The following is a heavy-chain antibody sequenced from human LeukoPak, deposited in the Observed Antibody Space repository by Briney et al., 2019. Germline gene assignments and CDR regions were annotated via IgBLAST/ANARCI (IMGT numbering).Heavy chain of an antibody. V-gene: IGHV4-34*01. Sequence: SETLSLTCAVYGGSFSGYYWSWIRQPPGKGLEWIGEINHSGSTNYNPSLKSRVTISVDTSKNQFSLKLSSVTAADTAVYYCARGRPNYCSSTSCYWFDPWGQGTLVTVSS. CDR3: ARGRPNYCSSTSCYWFDP. CDR2: INHSGST. CDR1: GGSFSGYY. J-gene: IGHJ5*02. D-gene: IGHD2-2*01.